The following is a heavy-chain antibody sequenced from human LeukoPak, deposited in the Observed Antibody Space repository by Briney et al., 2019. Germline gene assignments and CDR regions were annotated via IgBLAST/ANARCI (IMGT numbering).Heavy chain of an antibody. CDR2: MNPNIGNT. J-gene: IGHJ5*02. V-gene: IGHV1-8*01. CDR3: ARPEKRDPEAGFDP. CDR1: GYTFTSYD. Sequence: ASVKVSCKASGYTFTSYDINWVRQATGQGLEWMGWMNPNIGNTGYAQKFQGRVTITRNTSISTAYMELSSLRSEDTAVYYCARPEKRDPEAGFDPWGQGTLVTVSS.